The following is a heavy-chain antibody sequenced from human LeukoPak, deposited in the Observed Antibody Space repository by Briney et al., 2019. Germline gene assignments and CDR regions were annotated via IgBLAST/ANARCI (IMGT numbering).Heavy chain of an antibody. D-gene: IGHD2-21*01. Sequence: SETLSLTCAVSGVSVSDYYWSWIRQSPEKGVEWIGEVSPGGYTTYNPSLRSRVIISEDTSENQLSLNVTSVTAADTALYYCARIRCGRGQARCYNHWAQGSLVTVSS. V-gene: IGHV4-34*01. J-gene: IGHJ5*02. CDR2: VSPGGYT. CDR3: ARIRCGRGQARCYNH. CDR1: GVSVSDYY.